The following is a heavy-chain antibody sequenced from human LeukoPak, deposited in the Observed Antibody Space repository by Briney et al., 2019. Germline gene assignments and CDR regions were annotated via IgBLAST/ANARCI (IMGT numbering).Heavy chain of an antibody. CDR1: GFTFSNYA. J-gene: IGHJ4*02. CDR3: AKETYYYGSGSHY. D-gene: IGHD3-10*01. Sequence: PGGSRRLSCAASGFTFSNYAMNWVRQAPGKGLEWVSTISGGGLSTYYADSVKGRFTISRDNSKNTLYLQVNSLRVEDTAVYFCAKETYYYGSGSHYWGQGTLVTVPS. CDR2: ISGGGLST. V-gene: IGHV3-23*01.